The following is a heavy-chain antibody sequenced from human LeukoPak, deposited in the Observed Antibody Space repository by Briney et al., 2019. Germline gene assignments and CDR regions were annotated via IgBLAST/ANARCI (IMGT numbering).Heavy chain of an antibody. Sequence: KASETLSLTCAVYGGSFSGYYWSWIRQPPGKGLEWIAEINHSGSTNYNPSLKSRVIISVDTSKNQFSLKLSSVTAADTAVYYCAREGGRGIQLWLQRNGNWFDPWGQGTLVTVSS. CDR3: AREGGRGIQLWLQRNGNWFDP. CDR1: GGSFSGYY. J-gene: IGHJ5*02. D-gene: IGHD5-18*01. CDR2: INHSGST. V-gene: IGHV4-34*01.